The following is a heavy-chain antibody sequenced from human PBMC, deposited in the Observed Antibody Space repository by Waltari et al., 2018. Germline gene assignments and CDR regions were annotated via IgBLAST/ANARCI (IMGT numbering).Heavy chain of an antibody. CDR3: ASPQAYSYETGFDP. D-gene: IGHD5-18*01. Sequence: EVQLVESGGGLVKPGGSLRLSCAASGFTFSSYSMNWVRPAPGKGLGWGSSISSSSSYIYYADSVKGRFTISRDNAKNSLYLQMNSLRAEDTAVYYCASPQAYSYETGFDPWGQGTLVTVSS. J-gene: IGHJ5*02. CDR2: ISSSSSYI. V-gene: IGHV3-21*01. CDR1: GFTFSSYS.